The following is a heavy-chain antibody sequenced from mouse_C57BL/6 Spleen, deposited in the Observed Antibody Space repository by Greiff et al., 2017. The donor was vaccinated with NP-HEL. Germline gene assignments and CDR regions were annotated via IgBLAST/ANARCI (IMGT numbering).Heavy chain of an antibody. D-gene: IGHD2-4*01. CDR3: AREPIYYDYDERYFDY. J-gene: IGHJ2*01. V-gene: IGHV1-82*01. CDR2: IYPGDGDT. CDR1: GYAFSSSW. Sequence: QVQLQQSGPELVKPGASVKISCKASGYAFSSSWMNWVKQRPGKGLEWIGRIYPGDGDTNYNGRFKGQATLTADKSSSTAYMQLSSLISDDSAVYFCAREPIYYDYDERYFDYWGQGTTLTVSS.